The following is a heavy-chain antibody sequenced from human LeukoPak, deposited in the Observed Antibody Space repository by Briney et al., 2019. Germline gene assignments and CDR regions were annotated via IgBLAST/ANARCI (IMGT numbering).Heavy chain of an antibody. Sequence: SETLSLACTVSGGSVSSNTYYWGWIRQPPGKGLEWIGSIYYSGNTNYNPSLKSRVTISLDTSKNQFSLRLTSVTAADTAVYYCARDFGSQGTNYDFWSGYHTHDAFDIWGQGTMVTVSS. CDR1: GGSVSSNTYY. V-gene: IGHV4-39*07. J-gene: IGHJ3*02. CDR3: ARDFGSQGTNYDFWSGYHTHDAFDI. D-gene: IGHD3-3*01. CDR2: IYYSGNT.